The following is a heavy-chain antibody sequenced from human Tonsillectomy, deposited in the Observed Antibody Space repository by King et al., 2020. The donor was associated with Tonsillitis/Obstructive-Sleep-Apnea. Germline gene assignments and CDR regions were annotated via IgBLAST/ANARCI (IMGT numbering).Heavy chain of an antibody. CDR3: TKDLIITTAGTPGDAFDI. D-gene: IGHD6-13*01. J-gene: IGHJ3*02. Sequence: QLVQSGGGLVQPGRSLRLSCAASGFTFHDYAMYWVRQAPGKGLEWVSGISWNNVGIGYADSVKGRFTISSDNAKNSLYLQMNSLRTEDTALYYRTKDLIITTAGTPGDAFDIWGQGTMVTVSS. CDR2: ISWNNVGI. V-gene: IGHV3-9*01. CDR1: GFTFHDYA.